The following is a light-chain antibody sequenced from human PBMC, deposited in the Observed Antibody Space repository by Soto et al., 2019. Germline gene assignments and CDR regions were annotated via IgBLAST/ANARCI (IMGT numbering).Light chain of an antibody. CDR1: SSDVGGYNY. V-gene: IGLV2-14*01. Sequence: QSVLTQPASVSGSPGQSITISCTGTSSDVGGYNYVSWYQQHPGKAPKLMIYDASNRPSGVSNRFSGSKSGNTASLTISGLQAEDEADYYCSSYTSSSTLPYVFGTGTKVTVL. J-gene: IGLJ1*01. CDR2: DAS. CDR3: SSYTSSSTLPYV.